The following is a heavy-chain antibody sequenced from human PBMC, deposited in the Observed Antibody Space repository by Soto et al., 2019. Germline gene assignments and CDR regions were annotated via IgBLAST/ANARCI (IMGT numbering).Heavy chain of an antibody. Sequence: EVQLLESGGGLVQPGGSLRLSCEVSGFTFINYAMTWVRQPPGKGLEWVSGISGDGGSTYYADSVKGRFTISRDNPKNKMFLEMKTLRVEDTAVYYCAKFISWRVSPESCFDSWGLGTLVTVSS. CDR1: GFTFINYA. J-gene: IGHJ4*02. CDR2: ISGDGGST. CDR3: AKFISWRVSPESCFDS. V-gene: IGHV3-23*01. D-gene: IGHD3-10*01.